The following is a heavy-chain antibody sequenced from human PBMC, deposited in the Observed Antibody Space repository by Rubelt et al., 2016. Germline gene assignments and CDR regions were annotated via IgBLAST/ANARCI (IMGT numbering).Heavy chain of an antibody. D-gene: IGHD6-6*01. CDR2: IYYSGST. V-gene: IGHV4-59*08. CDR3: ARHERLGLVQGWFDP. CDR1: GGSISSYY. J-gene: IGHJ5*02. Sequence: QVQLQESGPGLVKPSETLSLTCTVSGGSISSYYWSWIRQPPGKGLDWIGYIYYSGSTNYNPPLKSRITISLDTSKNQFSLKLGSVTAADTAVYYCARHERLGLVQGWFDPWGQGTLVTVSS.